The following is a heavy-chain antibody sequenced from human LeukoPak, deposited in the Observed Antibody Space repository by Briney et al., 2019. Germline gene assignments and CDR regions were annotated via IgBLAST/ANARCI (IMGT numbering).Heavy chain of an antibody. CDR1: GGSISSYY. V-gene: IGHV4-59*01. J-gene: IGHJ4*02. CDR3: AGVFSGRRPFEL. Sequence: SETLSLTCTVSGGSISSYYCSWIRQPPGKGLEWIGYIYYSGSTNYNPSLKSRVTISVDTSKNQFSLKLSSVTAADTAVYFCAGVFSGRRPFELWGKGTLVTVSS. D-gene: IGHD3-10*01. CDR2: IYYSGST.